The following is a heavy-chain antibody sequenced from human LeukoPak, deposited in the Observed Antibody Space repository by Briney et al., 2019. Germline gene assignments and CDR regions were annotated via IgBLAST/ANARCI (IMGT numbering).Heavy chain of an antibody. D-gene: IGHD2-21*01. Sequence: GGSLKLSCAASGFTFRSYALSWVRQTPGKGLEWVAATSSSDAGTYHADSVRGRFTISRDNSKNTLYLQMNSLRAEDAAVYFCAKSPVTSCRGAYCYPFDSWGQGTLVTVSS. CDR3: AKSPVTSCRGAYCYPFDS. V-gene: IGHV3-23*01. CDR2: TSSSDAGT. J-gene: IGHJ4*02. CDR1: GFTFRSYA.